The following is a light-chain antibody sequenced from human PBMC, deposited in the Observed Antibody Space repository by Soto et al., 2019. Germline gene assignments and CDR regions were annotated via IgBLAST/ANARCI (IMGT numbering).Light chain of an antibody. V-gene: IGKV1-5*03. Sequence: DIQMTQSPSTLSASVGDGVTITCRASQNIGSWLAWYQQKPGEAPKLLISKATNLQSGVPSRFSGSGSGTEFRLTISTMQPDDFATYYCQQYDSFSVTFGQGTRLEIK. CDR1: QNIGSW. CDR2: KAT. J-gene: IGKJ5*01. CDR3: QQYDSFSVT.